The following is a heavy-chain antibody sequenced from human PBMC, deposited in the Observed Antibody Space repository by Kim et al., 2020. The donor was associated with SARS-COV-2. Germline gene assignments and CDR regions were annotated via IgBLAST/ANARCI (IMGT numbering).Heavy chain of an antibody. CDR2: ISYDGSNK. Sequence: GGSLRLSCAASGFTFSSYGMHWVRQAPGKGLEWVAVISYDGSNKYYADSVKGRFTISRDNSKNTLYLQMNSLRAEDTAVYYCAKEGGIAAAGTMSARIDYWGQGTLVTVSS. CDR1: GFTFSSYG. D-gene: IGHD6-13*01. V-gene: IGHV3-30*18. J-gene: IGHJ4*02. CDR3: AKEGGIAAAGTMSARIDY.